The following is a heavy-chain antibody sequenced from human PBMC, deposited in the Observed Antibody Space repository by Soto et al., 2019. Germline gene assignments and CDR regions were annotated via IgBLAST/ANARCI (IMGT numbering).Heavy chain of an antibody. CDR2: IHYSGST. D-gene: IGHD3-22*01. V-gene: IGHV4-31*03. J-gene: IGHJ4*02. Sequence: SETLSLTCTVSGGSITGGGYYWSWIRQHPEKGLEWIGYIHYSGSTYYNPSLKSRVTISLDTSKNQFSLKLSSVTAADTAVYYCAREDRSYYDGSGFYHWGQGTLVTVSS. CDR1: GGSITGGGYY. CDR3: AREDRSYYDGSGFYH.